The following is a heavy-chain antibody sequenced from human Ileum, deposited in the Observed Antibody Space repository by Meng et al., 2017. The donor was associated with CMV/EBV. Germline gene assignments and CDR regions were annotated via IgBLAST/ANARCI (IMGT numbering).Heavy chain of an antibody. D-gene: IGHD6-19*01. CDR3: ASCASGWYPDY. J-gene: IGHJ4*02. CDR1: GFTFSSYC. CDR2: IRYDGSKT. Sequence: QVQLLGAGGGVVQPGGSLRLSCAASGFTFSSYCMHWVRQTPGKGLEWVTHIRYDGSKTYYADSVKGRFTISRDNSKNTLYLQMNSLRAEDTAVYYCASCASGWYPDYWGQGTLVTVSS. V-gene: IGHV3-30*02.